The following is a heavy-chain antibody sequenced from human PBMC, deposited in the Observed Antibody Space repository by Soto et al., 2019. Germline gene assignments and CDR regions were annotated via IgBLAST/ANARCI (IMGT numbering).Heavy chain of an antibody. V-gene: IGHV3-23*01. J-gene: IGHJ4*02. CDR2: ISGTSPST. Sequence: EVQLLESGGGLVQPGGSLSLSCAASGFTFSAYAMSWVRQAPGKGLEWVSAISGTSPSTYYADSVQGRFSISTDSSRKTLFLQMNTLRAEDTAVYFCATRIVGVEYWGQGTLVTVSS. CDR3: ATRIVGVEY. D-gene: IGHD2-15*01. CDR1: GFTFSAYA.